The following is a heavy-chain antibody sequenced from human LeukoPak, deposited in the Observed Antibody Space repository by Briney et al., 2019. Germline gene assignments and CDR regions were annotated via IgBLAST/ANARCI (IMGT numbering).Heavy chain of an antibody. CDR1: GFTFSSYG. CDR3: AKEAIYSSSWYSADY. CDR2: IRYDGSNK. Sequence: PGGSLRLSCAASGFTFSSYGMHWFRQAPGKGLEWVAFIRYDGSNKYYADSVKGRFTISRDNSKNTLYLQMNSLRAEDTAVYYCAKEAIYSSSWYSADYWGQGTLVTVSS. D-gene: IGHD6-13*01. V-gene: IGHV3-30*02. J-gene: IGHJ4*02.